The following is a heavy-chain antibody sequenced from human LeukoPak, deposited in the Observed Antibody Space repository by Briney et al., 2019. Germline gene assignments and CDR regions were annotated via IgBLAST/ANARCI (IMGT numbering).Heavy chain of an antibody. V-gene: IGHV3-48*03. J-gene: IGHJ4*02. CDR1: GFTFSSYE. CDR3: ATALQGMWNY. Sequence: GGSLRLSCAASGFTFSSYEMNWVRQAPGKGLEWVSYISSSGSTIYYADSVKGRFTISRDNAKNSLYLQMNSLRAEDTAVYYCATALQGMWNYWGQGTLVTVSS. CDR2: ISSSGSTI. D-gene: IGHD1-1*01.